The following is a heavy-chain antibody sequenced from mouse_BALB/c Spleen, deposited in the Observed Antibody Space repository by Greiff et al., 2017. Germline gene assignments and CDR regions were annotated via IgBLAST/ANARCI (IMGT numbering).Heavy chain of an antibody. V-gene: IGHV3-8*02. Sequence: DVKLVESGPSLVKPSQTLSLTCSVTGDSITSGYWNWIRKFPGNKLEYMGYISYSGSTYYNPSLKSRISITRDTSKNQYYLQLNSVTTEDTATYYCARYPYRYPYYAMDYWGQGTSVTVSS. J-gene: IGHJ4*01. CDR2: ISYSGST. D-gene: IGHD2-14*01. CDR1: GDSITSGY. CDR3: ARYPYRYPYYAMDY.